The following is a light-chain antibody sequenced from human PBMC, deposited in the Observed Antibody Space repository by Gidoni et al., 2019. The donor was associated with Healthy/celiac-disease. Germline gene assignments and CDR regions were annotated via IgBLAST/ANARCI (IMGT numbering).Light chain of an antibody. CDR1: QSVSSSY. V-gene: IGKV3-20*01. CDR2: GAS. Sequence: EIVLPQSPGTLSLSPGERATLSCRASQSVSSSYLAWYQQKPGQAPRLLIYGASSRATGIPDRFSGSGSGTDFTLTISRLEPEDFAVYYCQQYGSSYTFGQGTKLEIK. CDR3: QQYGSSYT. J-gene: IGKJ2*01.